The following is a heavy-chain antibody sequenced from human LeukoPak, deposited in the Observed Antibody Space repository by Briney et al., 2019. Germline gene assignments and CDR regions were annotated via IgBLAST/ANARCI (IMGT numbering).Heavy chain of an antibody. CDR3: ATDGGNHNFDY. J-gene: IGHJ4*02. V-gene: IGHV1-2*06. CDR2: IILNGSAT. CDR1: GFTFTDYY. D-gene: IGHD1-14*01. Sequence: ASVTLSCKASGFTFTDYYLHWVRQAPGQGLEWMGRIILNGSATSYAQQFQGRVTLTRDTSISTAYMELIRQTSDDTAVYYCATDGGNHNFDYWGQGTLVTVS.